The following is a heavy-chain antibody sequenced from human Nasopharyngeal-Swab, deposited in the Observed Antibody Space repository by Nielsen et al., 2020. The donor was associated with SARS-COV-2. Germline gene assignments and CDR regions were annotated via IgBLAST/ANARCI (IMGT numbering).Heavy chain of an antibody. CDR2: INPNSGGT. D-gene: IGHD6-19*01. V-gene: IGHV1-2*06. CDR3: ARANLYSSGWYIPDY. CDR1: GYTFTGYY. Sequence: ASVKVSCKASGYTFTGYYMHWVRQALGQGLEWMGRINPNSGGTNYAQKFQGRVTMTRDTSISTAYMELSRLRSDDTAVYYCARANLYSSGWYIPDYWGQGTLVTVSS. J-gene: IGHJ4*02.